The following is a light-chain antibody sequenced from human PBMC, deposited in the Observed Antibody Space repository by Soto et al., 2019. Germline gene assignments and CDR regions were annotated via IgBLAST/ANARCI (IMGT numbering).Light chain of an antibody. CDR1: SSDIGAYD. Sequence: QSVLTQPASVSGSPGQSITISCSGTSSDIGAYDLVSWYQQHPGRAPKLIIYDSNKRPSGIPDRFSGSKSGTSATLGITGLQTGDEADYYCGVWDSSLTTYVFGPGTKVTVL. CDR3: GVWDSSLTTYV. V-gene: IGLV1-51*01. J-gene: IGLJ1*01. CDR2: DSN.